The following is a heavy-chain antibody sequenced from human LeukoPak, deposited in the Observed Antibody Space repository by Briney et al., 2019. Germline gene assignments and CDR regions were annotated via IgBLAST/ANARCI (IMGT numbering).Heavy chain of an antibody. CDR2: IYYSGST. Sequence: SETLSLTCTVSGGSISSSSYYWGWIRQPPGKGLEWIGSIYYSGSTYYNPSLKSRVTTSVDTSKNQFSLKLSSVTAADTAVYYCARASTVNDFWSGSIMHYFDYWGQGTLVTVSS. J-gene: IGHJ4*02. CDR3: ARASTVNDFWSGSIMHYFDY. D-gene: IGHD3-3*01. V-gene: IGHV4-39*07. CDR1: GGSISSSSYY.